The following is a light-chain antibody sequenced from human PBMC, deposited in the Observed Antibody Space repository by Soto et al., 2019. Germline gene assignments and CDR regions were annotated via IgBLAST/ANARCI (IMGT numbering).Light chain of an antibody. CDR2: EVR. J-gene: IGLJ2*01. CDR3: SSYASSSTVV. Sequence: QAALAQPASVSGSPGQSVAISCTGTNNDIGRFDFVSWYQQYPGKSPKLILYEVRARPSGISSRFSGSKSGNTASLTISGLQAEDEADYYCSSYASSSTVVFGGGTKVTVL. CDR1: NNDIGRFDF. V-gene: IGLV2-14*01.